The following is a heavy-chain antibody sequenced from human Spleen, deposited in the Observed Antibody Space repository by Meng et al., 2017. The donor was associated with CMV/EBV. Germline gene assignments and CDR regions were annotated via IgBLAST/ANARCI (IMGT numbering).Heavy chain of an antibody. CDR3: AGFEGLVGY. CDR2: IKQDGSEK. Sequence: GGSLRLSCAASGFTFSDYCMSWVRQAPGKGLEWVANIKQDGSEKYYVDSVKGRFTISRDNAKNSLFLQMNSLRAEDTAVYYCAGFEGLVGYWGQGTLVTVSS. D-gene: IGHD6-6*01. V-gene: IGHV3-7*01. J-gene: IGHJ4*02. CDR1: GFTFSDYC.